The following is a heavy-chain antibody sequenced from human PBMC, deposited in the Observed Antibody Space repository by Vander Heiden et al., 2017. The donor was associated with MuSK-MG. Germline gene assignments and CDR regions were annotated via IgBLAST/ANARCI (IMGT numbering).Heavy chain of an antibody. D-gene: IGHD3-22*01. Sequence: HWVRQAPGKGLEWVAVISNDGSNKYYADPVKGRFTISRDNSKNTLYLQMNSLRADDTAVYYCARGYDDGSGFQLPDYWGQGTLVTVSS. J-gene: IGHJ4*02. CDR2: ISNDGSNK. V-gene: IGHV3-30*04. CDR3: ARGYDDGSGFQLPDY.